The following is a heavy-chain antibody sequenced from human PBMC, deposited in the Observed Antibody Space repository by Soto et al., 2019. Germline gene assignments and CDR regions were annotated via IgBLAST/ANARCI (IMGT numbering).Heavy chain of an antibody. V-gene: IGHV3-23*01. CDR3: AKYSTVSVVHRIPYGVDV. CDR2: ISGSGGST. CDR1: GFTFSSYA. D-gene: IGHD4-4*01. J-gene: IGHJ6*02. Sequence: GGSLRLSCAASGFTFSSYAMSWVRQAPGKGLEWVSGISGSGGSTYYADSVKGRFTISRDNSKNTLYLQMKSLRAEDTAIYYCAKYSTVSVVHRIPYGVDVCGQGTPVTVSS.